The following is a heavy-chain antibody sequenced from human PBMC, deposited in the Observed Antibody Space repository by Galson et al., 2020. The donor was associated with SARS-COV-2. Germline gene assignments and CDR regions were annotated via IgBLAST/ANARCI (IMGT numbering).Heavy chain of an antibody. V-gene: IGHV3-53*01. CDR3: ASQVPYYYDTPMT. CDR2: IYSGGST. CDR1: GFTVSSNY. D-gene: IGHD3-22*01. J-gene: IGHJ5*02. Sequence: GGSLRLSCAASGFTVSSNYMSWVRQAPGKGLEWVSVIYSGGSTYYADSVKGRFTISRDNSKNTLYLQMNSLRAEDTAVYYCASQVPYYYDTPMTWGQGTLVTVSS.